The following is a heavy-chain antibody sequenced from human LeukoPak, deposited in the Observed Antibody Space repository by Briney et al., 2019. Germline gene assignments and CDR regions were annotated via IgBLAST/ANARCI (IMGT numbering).Heavy chain of an antibody. CDR1: GFTFSSYP. CDR2: ISSGSSYI. CDR3: ARSFAPSGSS. Sequence: SGGSLRLSCVASGFTFSSYPMNWVSQAPGKGLEWVSYISSGSSYINYAESVKGRFTISRDNANNSLYLQMNSLRVEDTAVYYCARSFAPSGSSWGQGSLVTVSS. J-gene: IGHJ5*02. D-gene: IGHD3-10*01. V-gene: IGHV3-21*01.